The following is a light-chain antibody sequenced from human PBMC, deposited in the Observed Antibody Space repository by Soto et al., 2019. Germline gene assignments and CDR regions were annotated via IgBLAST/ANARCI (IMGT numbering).Light chain of an antibody. Sequence: DIQMTQSPSSLSASVGDRVTFTCRASQSITSQSFTSYLNWYQQKPGKAPKLLIYAASSLRSGVPSRFSGSGSGTDFTLTISSLQPEDFATYYCQQSYSLPLTFGGGTKVEI. J-gene: IGKJ4*01. CDR1: QSITSQSFTSY. V-gene: IGKV1-39*01. CDR3: QQSYSLPLT. CDR2: AAS.